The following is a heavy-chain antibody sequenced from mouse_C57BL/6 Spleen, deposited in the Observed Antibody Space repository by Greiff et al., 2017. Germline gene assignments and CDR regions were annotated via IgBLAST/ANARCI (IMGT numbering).Heavy chain of an antibody. Sequence: QVQLKQPGAELVMPGASVKLSCKASGYTFTSYWMHWVKQRPGQGLEWIGEIDPSDSYTNYNQKFKGKSTLTVDKSSSTAYMQLSSLTSEDAAVXYGARGQAAMDYWGQGTSVTVSA. V-gene: IGHV1-69*01. CDR2: IDPSDSYT. D-gene: IGHD3-2*02. CDR3: ARGQAAMDY. J-gene: IGHJ4*01. CDR1: GYTFTSYW.